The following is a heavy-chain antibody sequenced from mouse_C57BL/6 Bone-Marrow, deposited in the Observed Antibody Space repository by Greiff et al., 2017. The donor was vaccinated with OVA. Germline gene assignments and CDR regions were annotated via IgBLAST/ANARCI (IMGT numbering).Heavy chain of an antibody. J-gene: IGHJ4*01. Sequence: VMLVESGPELVKPGASVKISCKASGYAFSSSWMNWVKQRPGKGLEWIGRIYPGDGDTNYNGKFKGKATLTADKSSSTAYMQLSSLTSEDSAVYFCAGDYDNYAMDYWGQGTSVTVSS. CDR1: GYAFSSSW. CDR3: AGDYDNYAMDY. D-gene: IGHD2-4*01. V-gene: IGHV1-82*01. CDR2: IYPGDGDT.